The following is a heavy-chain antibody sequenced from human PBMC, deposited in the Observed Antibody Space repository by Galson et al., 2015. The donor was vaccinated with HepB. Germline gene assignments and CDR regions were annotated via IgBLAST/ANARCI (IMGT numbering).Heavy chain of an antibody. V-gene: IGHV3-21*01. J-gene: IGHJ1*01. Sequence: SCAASGIILSDYTMNWVRQAPGKGLEWVSSISSNPNYRYYADSVKGRFTISRDNAKNSVYLQMNSLRAEDTAIYYCARDLRVVEDGNEYFQNWGQGTLAIVSS. CDR2: ISSNPNYR. CDR1: GIILSDYT. CDR3: ARDLRVVEDGNEYFQN. D-gene: IGHD2-2*01.